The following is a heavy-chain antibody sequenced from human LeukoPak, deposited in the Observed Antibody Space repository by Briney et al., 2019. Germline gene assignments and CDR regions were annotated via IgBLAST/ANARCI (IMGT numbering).Heavy chain of an antibody. V-gene: IGHV4-34*01. CDR3: ARRVVEMATIRYYYMDV. CDR2: INHSGST. J-gene: IGHJ6*03. CDR1: GGSFSGYY. D-gene: IGHD5-24*01. Sequence: PSETLSLTCAVYGGSFSGYYWSWIRQPPGKGLEWIGEINHSGSTNYNPSLKSRVTISVDTSKNQFSLKLSSVTAADTAVYYCARRVVEMATIRYYYMDVWGKGATVTVSS.